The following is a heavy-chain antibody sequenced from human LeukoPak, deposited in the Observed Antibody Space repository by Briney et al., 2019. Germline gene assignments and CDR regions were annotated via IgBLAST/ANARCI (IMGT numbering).Heavy chain of an antibody. CDR2: ITTSSTTI. J-gene: IGHJ4*02. CDR1: GFTFDTYN. Sequence: GGSLRLSCAASGFTFDTYNMIWVRQAPGRWLEWISYITTSSTTIYYADSVKGRFALSRDNAKNSLFLQMNGLRAEGTAVYYCARVVDGVTGADYWGQGTLVTVSS. V-gene: IGHV3-48*04. D-gene: IGHD7-27*01. CDR3: ARVVDGVTGADY.